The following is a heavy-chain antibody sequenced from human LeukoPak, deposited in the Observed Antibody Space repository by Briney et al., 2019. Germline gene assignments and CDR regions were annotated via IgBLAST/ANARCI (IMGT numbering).Heavy chain of an antibody. Sequence: PGGSLRLSCAASGFTFSNFGMHWVRQAPGKGLEWVASIRFDGTSEFYADSVKARFTISRDNAKNSLYLQMNSLRAEDMALYYCSKGGFGELSYYFDYWGQGTLVTVSS. D-gene: IGHD3-10*01. CDR3: SKGGFGELSYYFDY. J-gene: IGHJ4*02. V-gene: IGHV3-30*02. CDR1: GFTFSNFG. CDR2: IRFDGTSE.